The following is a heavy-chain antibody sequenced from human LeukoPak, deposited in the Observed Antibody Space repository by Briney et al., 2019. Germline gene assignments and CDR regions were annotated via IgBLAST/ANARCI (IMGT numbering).Heavy chain of an antibody. Sequence: GSLRLSCAASGFTFSSYAMSWVRQAPGKGLEWVSAISGSGGSTYYADSVKGRFTISRDNSKNTLYLQMNSLRAEDTAVYYCALPYCSGGSCYQDYWGQGTLVTVSS. J-gene: IGHJ4*02. CDR2: ISGSGGST. CDR1: GFTFSSYA. CDR3: ALPYCSGGSCYQDY. V-gene: IGHV3-23*01. D-gene: IGHD2-15*01.